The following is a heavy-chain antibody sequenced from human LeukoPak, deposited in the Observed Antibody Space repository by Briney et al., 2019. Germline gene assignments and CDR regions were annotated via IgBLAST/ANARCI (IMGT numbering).Heavy chain of an antibody. CDR1: GYTFSTSW. CDR2: VYPGDSDT. CDR3: AGPRQQLVSSDAFDI. J-gene: IGHJ3*02. V-gene: IGHV5-51*01. D-gene: IGHD6-13*01. Sequence: GESLKISCKGSGYTFSTSWTGWVRQMPGKGLEWMGIVYPGDSDTRYSPSFQGQVTISVDKSITTAYLQWSSLKASDTAMYYCAGPRQQLVSSDAFDIWGQGTMVTVS.